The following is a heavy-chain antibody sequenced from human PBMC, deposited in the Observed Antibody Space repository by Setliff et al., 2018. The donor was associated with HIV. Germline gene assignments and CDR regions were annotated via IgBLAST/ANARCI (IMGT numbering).Heavy chain of an antibody. D-gene: IGHD1-20*01. CDR2: IYHSGAT. CDR1: GGSSSGSY. V-gene: IGHV4-34*01. J-gene: IGHJ4*02. CDR3: ARTRALNASNWNPFDY. Sequence: SETLSLTCAVYGGSSSGSYWSWIRQPPGRGLQWIGEIYHSGATTYNPSLKSRATISVDRSKNQFSLKLTSLTTSDVGLYYCARTRALNASNWNPFDYWGQGTLVTVSS.